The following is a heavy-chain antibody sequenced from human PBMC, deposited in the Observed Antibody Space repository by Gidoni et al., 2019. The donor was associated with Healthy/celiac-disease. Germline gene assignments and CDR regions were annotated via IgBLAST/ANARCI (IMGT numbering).Heavy chain of an antibody. Sequence: QVQLQESGPGLVKPSQTLSLTCTFSGGSISSGGYYWSWIRQHPGKGLECIGYIYYSGSTYYNPSLKSRVTISVDTSKNQFSLKLSSVTAADTAVYYCARDYDFWSGYYWGMDVWGQGTTVTVSS. J-gene: IGHJ6*02. V-gene: IGHV4-31*03. CDR2: IYYSGST. D-gene: IGHD3-3*01. CDR1: GGSISSGGYY. CDR3: ARDYDFWSGYYWGMDV.